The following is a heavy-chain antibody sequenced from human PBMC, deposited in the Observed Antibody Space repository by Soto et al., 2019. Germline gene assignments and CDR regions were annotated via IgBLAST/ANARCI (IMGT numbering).Heavy chain of an antibody. CDR1: GFTFSSYG. CDR3: AREDEGFDP. CDR2: IWYDGSNK. Sequence: ESGGGVVQPGRSLRLSCAASGFTFSSYGMHWVRQAPGKGLEWVAVIWYDGSNKYYADSVKGRFTISRDNSKNTLYLQMNSLRAEDTAVYYCAREDEGFDPWGQGTLVTVSS. J-gene: IGHJ5*02. V-gene: IGHV3-33*01.